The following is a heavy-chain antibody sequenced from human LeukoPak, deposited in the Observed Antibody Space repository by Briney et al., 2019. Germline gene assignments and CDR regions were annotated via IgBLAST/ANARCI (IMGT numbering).Heavy chain of an antibody. D-gene: IGHD6-13*01. Sequence: SETLSLTCTVSGGSISSYYWSWIRQPPGKGLEWIGDIYYSGSTNYNPSLKSRVTISVDTSKNQFSLKLSSVTAADTAVYYCARENTIAAAGTGDAFDIWGQGTMVTVSS. V-gene: IGHV4-59*01. CDR1: GGSISSYY. CDR3: ARENTIAAAGTGDAFDI. J-gene: IGHJ3*02. CDR2: IYYSGST.